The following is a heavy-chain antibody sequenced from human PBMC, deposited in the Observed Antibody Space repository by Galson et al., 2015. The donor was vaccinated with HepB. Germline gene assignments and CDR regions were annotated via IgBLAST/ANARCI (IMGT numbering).Heavy chain of an antibody. D-gene: IGHD4-11*01. V-gene: IGHV4-4*07. CDR3: ARETTTHPFDYYYGMDV. CDR1: GGSISSYY. Sequence: SETLSLTCTVSGGSISSYYWSWIRQPAGKGLEWIGRIYTSGSTNYNPSLKSRVTMSVDTSKNQFSLKLSSVTAADTAVYYCARETTTHPFDYYYGMDVWGQGTTVTVSS. J-gene: IGHJ6*02. CDR2: IYTSGST.